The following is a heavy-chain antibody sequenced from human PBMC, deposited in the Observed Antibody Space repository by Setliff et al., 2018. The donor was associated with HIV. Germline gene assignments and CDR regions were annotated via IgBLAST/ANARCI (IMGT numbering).Heavy chain of an antibody. J-gene: IGHJ3*02. D-gene: IGHD3-22*01. CDR1: GYNFTSYD. Sequence: GASVKVSCKASGYNFTSYDINWVRQATGQGLEWMGWMNPNSGNTGYAQKFQGRVTMTRNTSISTAYIELSSLRSEYTAVYYCARGPNYYDSSGYYYRDAFDIWGQGTMVTVSS. CDR2: MNPNSGNT. V-gene: IGHV1-8*02. CDR3: ARGPNYYDSSGYYYRDAFDI.